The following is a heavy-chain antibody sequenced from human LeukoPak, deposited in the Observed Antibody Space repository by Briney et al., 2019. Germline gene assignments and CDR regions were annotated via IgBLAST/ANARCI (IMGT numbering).Heavy chain of an antibody. V-gene: IGHV1-18*04. J-gene: IGHJ6*04. CDR1: GYTFTSYG. Sequence: GASVKVSCKASGYTFTSYGISWVRQAPGQGLEWMGWISAYNGNTNYAQKLQGRVTMTTDTSTSTAYVELRSLRSDDTAVYYCARVYYGSGSYYVAYYGMDVWGEGTTVTVSS. CDR3: ARVYYGSGSYYVAYYGMDV. D-gene: IGHD3-10*01. CDR2: ISAYNGNT.